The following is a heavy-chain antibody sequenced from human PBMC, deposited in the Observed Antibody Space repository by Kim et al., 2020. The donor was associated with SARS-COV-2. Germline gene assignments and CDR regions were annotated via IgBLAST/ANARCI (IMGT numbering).Heavy chain of an antibody. D-gene: IGHD6-6*01. V-gene: IGHV4-31*03. CDR2: IYYSGST. CDR1: GGSIISGGYY. CDR3: ARGEYSSSSWDY. Sequence: SETLSLTCTVSGGSIISGGYYWSWIRQHPGKGLEWIGYIYYSGSTYYNPSLKSRVTISVDTSKNQFSLKLSSVTAADTAVYYCARGEYSSSSWDYWGQGTLVTVSS. J-gene: IGHJ4*02.